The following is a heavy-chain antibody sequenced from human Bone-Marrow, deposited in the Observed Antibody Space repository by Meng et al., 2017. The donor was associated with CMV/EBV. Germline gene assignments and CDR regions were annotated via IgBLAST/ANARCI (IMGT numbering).Heavy chain of an antibody. CDR3: VRKSRLRGWFDP. J-gene: IGHJ5*02. V-gene: IGHV4-34*01. D-gene: IGHD4-17*01. Sequence: GSLRLSCAVYGGSFSGYYWTWIRQPPGKGLEWIGEINHTGSTNYNPSLKSRVTISVDTSKSQFSLNLNSVTAADTAVYYGVRKSRLRGWFDPWGQGTLVTVSS. CDR2: INHTGST. CDR1: GGSFSGYY.